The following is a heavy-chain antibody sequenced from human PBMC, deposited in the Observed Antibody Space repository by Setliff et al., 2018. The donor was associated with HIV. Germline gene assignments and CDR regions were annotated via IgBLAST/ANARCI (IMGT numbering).Heavy chain of an antibody. J-gene: IGHJ4*02. CDR3: ARDRIESALNY. Sequence: GGSLRLSCAASGFTFSDYWMSWVRQAPGKGLEWVANIKEDGSETYYVDSVEGRFTISRDNAKNALYLQMNSLRAEDTAVYYCARDRIESALNYWGQGTLVTVSS. CDR2: IKEDGSET. V-gene: IGHV3-7*01. D-gene: IGHD3-16*01. CDR1: GFTFSDYW.